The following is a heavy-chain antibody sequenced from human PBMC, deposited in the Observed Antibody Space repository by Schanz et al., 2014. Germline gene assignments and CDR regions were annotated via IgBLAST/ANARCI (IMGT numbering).Heavy chain of an antibody. CDR2: ISIRGGNT. CDR1: GFSFDDYT. Sequence: EVQLVESGGVVAQPGGSLRLSCAASGFSFDDYTMHWVRQAPGKGLEWVSSISIRGGNTYYTDSVKGRFTISRDNAKNSLHLQMNSLRAEDTAVYYCVREGSSSPDCCYYNGMDVWGQGTTVTVSS. J-gene: IGHJ6*02. CDR3: VREGSSSPDCCYYNGMDV. V-gene: IGHV3-21*01. D-gene: IGHD6-6*01.